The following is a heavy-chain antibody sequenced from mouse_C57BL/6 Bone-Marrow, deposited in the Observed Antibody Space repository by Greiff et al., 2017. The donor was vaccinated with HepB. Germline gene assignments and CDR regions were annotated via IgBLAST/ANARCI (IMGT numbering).Heavy chain of an antibody. D-gene: IGHD3-2*02. CDR3: ASSSGYPYYYAMDY. Sequence: VQLQESGAELARPGASVKLSCKASGYTFTSYGISWVKQRTGQGLEWIGEIYPRSGNTYYNEKFKGKATLTADKSSSTAYMELRSLTSEDSVVYFCASSSGYPYYYAMDYWGQGTSVTVSS. CDR2: IYPRSGNT. CDR1: GYTFTSYG. V-gene: IGHV1-81*01. J-gene: IGHJ4*01.